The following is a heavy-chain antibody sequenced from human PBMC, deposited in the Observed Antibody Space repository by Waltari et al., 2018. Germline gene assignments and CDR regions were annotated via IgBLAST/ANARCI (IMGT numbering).Heavy chain of an antibody. CDR3: ETVTIRSSLPRGGVG. J-gene: IGHJ4*02. V-gene: IGHV1-24*01. CDR1: GYPLTALS. D-gene: IGHD3-16*01. CDR2: FDPEDGET. Sequence: QVQLVQSGAAAKEPGASVKVSCKVSGYPLTALSMHWVRQAPGKGREWMGGFDPEDGETIYAQKFQGRVTMTEDTSTDTAYMELSRLGSEDTAVYYCETVTIRSSLPRGGVGWGQGTLVTVSS.